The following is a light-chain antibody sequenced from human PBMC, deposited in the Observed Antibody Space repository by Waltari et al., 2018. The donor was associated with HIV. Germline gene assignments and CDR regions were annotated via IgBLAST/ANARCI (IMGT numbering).Light chain of an antibody. J-gene: IGLJ2*01. CDR1: SSDVGSSNR. Sequence: QSALTQPPSVSGSPGQSVTISCTGTSSDVGSSNRVSWYQQPPGTAPKLMIYEVKNRPSGVPDRFSGSKSGNTASLTISGLQAEDEADYYCSSYTSSTVVFGGGTKLTVL. CDR2: EVK. V-gene: IGLV2-18*02. CDR3: SSYTSSTVV.